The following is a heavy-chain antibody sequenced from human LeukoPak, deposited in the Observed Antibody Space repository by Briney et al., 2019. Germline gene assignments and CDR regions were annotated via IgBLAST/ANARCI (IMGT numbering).Heavy chain of an antibody. D-gene: IGHD1-26*01. CDR2: INHSGST. CDR3: ARGRGIVGATTGFYYYGMVV. CDR1: GGSFSGYY. Sequence: PSETLSLTCAVYGGSFSGYYWSWIRQPPGKGLEWIGEINHSGSTNYNPSLKSRVTISVDTSKNQFSLKLSSVTAADTAVYYCARGRGIVGATTGFYYYGMVVWGQWTTVTVSS. J-gene: IGHJ6*02. V-gene: IGHV4-34*01.